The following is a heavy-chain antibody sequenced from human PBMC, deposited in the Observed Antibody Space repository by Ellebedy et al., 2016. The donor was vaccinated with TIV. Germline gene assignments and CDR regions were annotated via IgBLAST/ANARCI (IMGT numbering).Heavy chain of an antibody. CDR2: IYYSGST. Sequence: SETLSLTXTVSGGSISSYYWSWIRQPPGKGLEWIGYIYYSGSTNYNPSLKSRVTISVDTSKNQFSLKLSSVTAADTAVYYCARISMTTVTLPFDYWGQGTLVTVSS. J-gene: IGHJ4*02. CDR3: ARISMTTVTLPFDY. CDR1: GGSISSYY. D-gene: IGHD4-17*01. V-gene: IGHV4-59*08.